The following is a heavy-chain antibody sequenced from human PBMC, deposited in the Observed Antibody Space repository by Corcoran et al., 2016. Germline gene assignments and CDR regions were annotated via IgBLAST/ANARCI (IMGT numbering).Heavy chain of an antibody. J-gene: IGHJ6*02. Sequence: QVQLQESGPGLVKPSETLSLTCTVSGGSVSSGSYYWSWIRQPPGKGLEWIGYIYYSGSTNYNPSLKSRVTISVDTSKNQFSLKLSSVTAADTAVYYCARDGPVTMGKGNYYYGMDVWGQGTTVTVSS. CDR1: GGSVSSGSYY. D-gene: IGHD4-17*01. CDR3: ARDGPVTMGKGNYYYGMDV. V-gene: IGHV4-61*01. CDR2: IYYSGST.